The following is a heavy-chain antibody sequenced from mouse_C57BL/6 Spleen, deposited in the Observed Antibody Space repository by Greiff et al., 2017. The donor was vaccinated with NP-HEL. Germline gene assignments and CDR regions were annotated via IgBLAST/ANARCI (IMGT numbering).Heavy chain of an antibody. CDR3: ARRNYGSGMDY. CDR2: ISSGSSTI. CDR1: GFTFSDYG. V-gene: IGHV5-17*01. J-gene: IGHJ4*01. Sequence: EVHLVESGGGLVKPGGSLKLSCAASGFTFSDYGMHWVRQAPEKGLEWVAYISSGSSTIYYADTVKGRFTISRDNAKNTLFLQMTSLRSEDTAMYYCARRNYGSGMDYWGQGTSVTVSS. D-gene: IGHD1-1*01.